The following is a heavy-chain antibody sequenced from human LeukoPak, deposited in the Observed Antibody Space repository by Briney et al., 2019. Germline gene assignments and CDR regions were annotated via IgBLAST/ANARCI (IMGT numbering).Heavy chain of an antibody. D-gene: IGHD2-15*01. CDR1: GGSISSSSYY. V-gene: IGHV4-39*07. CDR2: IYYSGST. J-gene: IGHJ4*02. Sequence: PSETLSLTCTVSGGSISSSSYYWGWIRQPPGKGLEWIGSIYYSGSTYYNPSLKSRVTISVDTSKNQFSLKLSSVTAADTAVYYCARGIPQTDIVVVVAANYFDYWGQGTLVTVSS. CDR3: ARGIPQTDIVVVVAANYFDY.